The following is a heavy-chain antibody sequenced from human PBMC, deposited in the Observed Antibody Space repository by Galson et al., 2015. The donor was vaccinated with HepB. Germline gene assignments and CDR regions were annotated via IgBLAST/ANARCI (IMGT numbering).Heavy chain of an antibody. CDR3: ARRAAYYYGSGSWYYFDY. Sequence: IGSIYYSGSTYYNPSLKSRVTISVDTSKNQFSLKLSSVTAADAAVYYCARRAAYYYGSGSWYYFDYWGQGTLVTVSS. CDR2: IYYSGST. V-gene: IGHV4-39*01. D-gene: IGHD3-10*01. J-gene: IGHJ4*02.